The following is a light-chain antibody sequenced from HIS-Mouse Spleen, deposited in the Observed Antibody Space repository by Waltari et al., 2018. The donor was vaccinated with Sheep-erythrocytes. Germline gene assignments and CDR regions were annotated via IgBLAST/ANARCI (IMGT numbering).Light chain of an antibody. J-gene: IGKJ2*01. CDR3: LQDYNYPYT. CDR2: AAS. Sequence: AIQMTQSPSYLSASVGDRVTITCRASQGIRNDLGCYQQKPGKAPKLLIYAASSLQSGVPSRFSGSGSGTDFTLTISSLQPEDFATYYCLQDYNYPYTFGQGTKLEIK. CDR1: QGIRND. V-gene: IGKV1-6*01.